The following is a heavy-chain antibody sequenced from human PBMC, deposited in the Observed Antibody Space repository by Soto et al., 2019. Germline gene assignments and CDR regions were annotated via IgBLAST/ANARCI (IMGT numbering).Heavy chain of an antibody. CDR1: GGSISSGGYY. CDR2: IYYSGST. V-gene: IGHV4-31*03. D-gene: IGHD2-15*01. CDR3: ARRCSGGSCYPRGGDYFDY. Sequence: TLSLTCTVSGGSISSGGYYWSWIRQHPGKGLEWIGYIYYSGSTYYNPSLKSRVTISVDTSKNQFSLKLSSVTAADTAVYYCARRCSGGSCYPRGGDYFDYWGQGTLVTVSS. J-gene: IGHJ4*02.